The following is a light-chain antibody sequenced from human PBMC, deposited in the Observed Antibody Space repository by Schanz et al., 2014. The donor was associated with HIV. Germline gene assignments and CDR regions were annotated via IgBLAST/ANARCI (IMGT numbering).Light chain of an antibody. V-gene: IGLV7-46*01. CDR1: NGAVTSGHF. J-gene: IGLJ2*01. CDR3: LLSYTRSRPGV. Sequence: QAVVTQEPSVTVSPGGTVTLTCDSSNGAVTSGHFPYWFQQKPGHAPRTLIYDTNKKHPWTPARFSGSLLGGKAALTLSGAQPEDEAEYYCLLSYTRSRPGVFGGGTKLTVL. CDR2: DTN.